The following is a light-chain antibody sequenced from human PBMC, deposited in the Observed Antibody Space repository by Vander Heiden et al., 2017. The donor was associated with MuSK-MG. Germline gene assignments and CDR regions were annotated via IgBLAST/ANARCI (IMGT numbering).Light chain of an antibody. J-gene: IGKJ4*01. CDR1: QGIRVY. Sequence: DVQMTQSPSSLSASVGDRVTITCRASQGIRVYLAWYQQKPGKVPELLIYGASTLQPGVPSRFSGSGSGTDFTLTISNLQPEDFATYYCLKYNSPPPLTFAGGTKVEIK. V-gene: IGKV1-27*01. CDR2: GAS. CDR3: LKYNSPPPLT.